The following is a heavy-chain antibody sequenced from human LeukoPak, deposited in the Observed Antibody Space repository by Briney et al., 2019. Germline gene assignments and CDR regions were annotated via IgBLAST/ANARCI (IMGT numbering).Heavy chain of an antibody. J-gene: IGHJ5*02. CDR1: GFTFSTYA. V-gene: IGHV3-30*18. Sequence: GGSLRLSCATSGFTFSTYAMTWVRQAPGKGREWVAVISYDGSNKYYADSVKGRFTISRDNSKNTLYLQMNSLRAEDTAVYYCAKDRLGYCSSTSCYGLWFDPWGQGTLVTVSS. CDR2: ISYDGSNK. CDR3: AKDRLGYCSSTSCYGLWFDP. D-gene: IGHD2-2*01.